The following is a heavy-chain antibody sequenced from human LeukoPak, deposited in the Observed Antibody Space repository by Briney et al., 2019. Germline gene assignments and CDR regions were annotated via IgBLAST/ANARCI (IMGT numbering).Heavy chain of an antibody. V-gene: IGHV3-7*01. CDR3: ARDKIVGATHFDY. Sequence: RSGGSLRLSCVGSGFTFSTYWMSWVRQAPGKGLEWVANIRQDGGEKYYVDSVKGRFSISRDDARNSLYLQMNRLTAEDTAVYYCARDKIVGATHFDYWGQGTLVTVSA. D-gene: IGHD1-26*01. CDR1: GFTFSTYW. J-gene: IGHJ4*02. CDR2: IRQDGGEK.